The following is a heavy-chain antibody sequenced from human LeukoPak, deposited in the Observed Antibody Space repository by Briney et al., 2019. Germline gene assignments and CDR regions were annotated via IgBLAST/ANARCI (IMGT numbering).Heavy chain of an antibody. Sequence: PGGSLRLSCAASGFTFSNYNMNWVRQAPGKAMEWVSSITSSGTYIFYADSVKGRFTISRDNAKNSLYLQMNSLRAEDTAVYYCARVVVVVAAPYYFDYWGQGTLVTVSS. V-gene: IGHV3-21*01. J-gene: IGHJ4*02. CDR1: GFTFSNYN. D-gene: IGHD2-15*01. CDR2: ITSSGTYI. CDR3: ARVVVVVAAPYYFDY.